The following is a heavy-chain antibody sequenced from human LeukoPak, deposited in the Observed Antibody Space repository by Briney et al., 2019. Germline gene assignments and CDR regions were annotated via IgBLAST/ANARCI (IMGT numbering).Heavy chain of an antibody. CDR3: ARQGGTDWYFDL. V-gene: IGHV4-39*01. J-gene: IGHJ2*01. D-gene: IGHD1-1*01. Sequence: SETLSLTCTVSGGSISNSNYYWGWLRQPPGKGLEWLGRIYHSGSTYYNPSLESRVTMSVDTSKNQFSLKLSPVTAADTAVYFCARQGGTDWYFDLWGRGTLVTVSS. CDR1: GGSISNSNYY. CDR2: IYHSGST.